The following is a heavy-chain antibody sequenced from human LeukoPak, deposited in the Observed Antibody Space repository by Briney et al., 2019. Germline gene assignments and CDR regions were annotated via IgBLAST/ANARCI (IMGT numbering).Heavy chain of an antibody. D-gene: IGHD6-13*01. V-gene: IGHV3-21*01. J-gene: IGHJ4*02. Sequence: GGSLRLSCAASGFTVSSNYMSWVRQAPGKGLEWVSSISSNNDYIYYADSVKGRFTISRDNAKNSLFLQMNRLRAVYTAVYYCAIVSVAAAGTDYWGQGTLVTVSS. CDR1: GFTVSSNY. CDR3: AIVSVAAAGTDY. CDR2: ISSNNDYI.